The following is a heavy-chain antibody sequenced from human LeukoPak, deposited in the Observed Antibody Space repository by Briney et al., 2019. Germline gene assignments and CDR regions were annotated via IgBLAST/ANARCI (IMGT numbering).Heavy chain of an antibody. Sequence: GASVKVSCKASGYTFTSYYMHWVRQAPGQGLEWMGIINPSGGSTSNAQKFQGRVTMTRETSTSTVYMELSSLRSEDTAVYYCAKAGGVVTLRFFDYWGQGTLVTVSS. J-gene: IGHJ4*02. V-gene: IGHV1-46*01. CDR2: INPSGGST. CDR3: AKAGGVVTLRFFDY. CDR1: GYTFTSYY. D-gene: IGHD4-23*01.